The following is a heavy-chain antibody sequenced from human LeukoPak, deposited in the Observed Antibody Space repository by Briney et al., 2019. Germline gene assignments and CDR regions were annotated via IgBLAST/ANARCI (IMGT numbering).Heavy chain of an antibody. J-gene: IGHJ1*01. CDR1: GGSISRSSYY. V-gene: IGHV4-39*01. Sequence: SETLSLTCTVSGGSISRSSYYWGWIRQPPGKGLEWIGSIHYSGSTYYKPSLKSRVTMSVDTSKNQFSLKLSSVTAADTAVYYCAGQIAAAGTVYFLHWGQGTLVTVSS. CDR3: AGQIAAAGTVYFLH. CDR2: IHYSGST. D-gene: IGHD6-13*01.